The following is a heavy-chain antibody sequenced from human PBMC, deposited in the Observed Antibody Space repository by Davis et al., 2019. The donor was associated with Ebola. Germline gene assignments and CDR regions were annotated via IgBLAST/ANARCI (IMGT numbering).Heavy chain of an antibody. J-gene: IGHJ4*02. D-gene: IGHD3-10*01. CDR1: GFTFGDYA. CDR2: IWYDGSNK. CDR3: ARDLGPGGFDY. V-gene: IGHV3-33*01. Sequence: GESLKISCTTSGFTFGDYAMTWVRQAPGKGLEWVAVIWYDGSNKYYADSVKGRFTISRDNSKNTLYLQMNSLRAEDTAVYYCARDLGPGGFDYWGQGTLVTVSS.